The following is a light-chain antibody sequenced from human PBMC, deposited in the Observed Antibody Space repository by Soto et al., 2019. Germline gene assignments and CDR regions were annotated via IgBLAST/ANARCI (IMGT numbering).Light chain of an antibody. CDR3: QQYAGTPT. V-gene: IGKV3-20*01. Sequence: EIVLTQSPGTLSLSPGERATLSCMASDSVHSSYVAWYQQPPGQTPRLLIHGATSRAPGVPDRFSASESGTDFTLTISRLEPEDFAVYYCQQYAGTPTFGQGTRLEIK. J-gene: IGKJ5*01. CDR2: GAT. CDR1: DSVHSSY.